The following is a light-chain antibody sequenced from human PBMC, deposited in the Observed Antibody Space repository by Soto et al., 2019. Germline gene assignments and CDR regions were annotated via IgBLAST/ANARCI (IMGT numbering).Light chain of an antibody. CDR2: DAS. V-gene: IGKV3-15*01. Sequence: IVMTQSPASLSVSPGERATLSCRASQSVSSNLAWYQQKPGQAPRLLIYDASTRATGIPARFGGSGSGTDFTLTISSLQSEDFAVYYCQQYNSWPLAFGGGTKVEI. CDR1: QSVSSN. J-gene: IGKJ4*01. CDR3: QQYNSWPLA.